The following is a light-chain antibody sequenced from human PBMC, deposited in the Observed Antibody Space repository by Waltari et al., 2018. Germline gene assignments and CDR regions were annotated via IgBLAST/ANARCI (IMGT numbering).Light chain of an antibody. CDR2: DAS. CDR1: QSISKY. CDR3: QKYGSLPAT. Sequence: EIMLTQSPRTLSLSPGERATLSCRASQSISKYLAWYQQKPGQAPRLLIYDASIRATGIPDRFSGSGYGTDFSLTISRLEPEDYAVYYCQKYGSLPATFGRGTKVEIK. J-gene: IGKJ1*01. V-gene: IGKV3-20*01.